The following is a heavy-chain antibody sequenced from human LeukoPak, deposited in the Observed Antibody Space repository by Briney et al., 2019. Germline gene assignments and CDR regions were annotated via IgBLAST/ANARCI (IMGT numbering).Heavy chain of an antibody. D-gene: IGHD3-16*02. CDR3: ARGPSFCDF. CDR1: GGSISSDGFY. V-gene: IGHV4-31*03. Sequence: SQTLSLTCTVSGGSISSDGFYWSWVRQHPGKGLEWIGYISYSGSTYYNPSLKSRVSVSLDTSKSQFSLKLTSVTAADTAVYFCARGPSFCDFWGQGTLVTVSS. CDR2: ISYSGST. J-gene: IGHJ4*02.